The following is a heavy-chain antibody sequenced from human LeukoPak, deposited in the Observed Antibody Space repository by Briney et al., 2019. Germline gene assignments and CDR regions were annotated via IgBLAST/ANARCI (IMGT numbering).Heavy chain of an antibody. J-gene: IGHJ3*02. Sequence: SETLSLTCTVSGDSISSGDYYWSWIRQPAGKGLEWIGRISSSGSTNYNPSLKSRVTISVDTSKNQFSLKLSSVTAADTAVYFCARGPYSYDSSGAFDIWGQGTMVTISS. CDR1: GDSISSGDYY. CDR2: ISSSGST. V-gene: IGHV4-61*02. CDR3: ARGPYSYDSSGAFDI. D-gene: IGHD3-22*01.